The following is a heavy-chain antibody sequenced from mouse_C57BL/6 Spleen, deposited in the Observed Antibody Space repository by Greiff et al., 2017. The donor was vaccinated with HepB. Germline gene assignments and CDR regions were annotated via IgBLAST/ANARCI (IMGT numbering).Heavy chain of an antibody. CDR3: DYYGGYFDV. V-gene: IGHV1-76*01. Sequence: QVQLQQSGAELVRPGASVKLSCKASGYTFTDYYINWVKQRPGQGLEWIARIYPGSGKTYYNEKFKGKATLTADKSSSTAYMQLSSLTSEDSAVYICDYYGGYFDVWGTGTPVTVSS. CDR2: IYPGSGKT. CDR1: GYTFTDYY. J-gene: IGHJ1*03. D-gene: IGHD1-1*01.